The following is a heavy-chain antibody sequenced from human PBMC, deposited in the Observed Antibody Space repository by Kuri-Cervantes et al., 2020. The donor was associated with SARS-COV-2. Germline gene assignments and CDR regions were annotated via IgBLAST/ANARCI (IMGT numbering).Heavy chain of an antibody. CDR2: STDTGDN. CDR3: ARLGVAAAGSYYYYGMDV. CDR1: GFSFSNYD. D-gene: IGHD6-13*01. V-gene: IGHV3-23*01. J-gene: IGHJ6*02. Sequence: GGSLRLSCAASGFSFSNYDMSWIRQVPGKGLELVTSSTDTGDNFYADAVKGRFTISRDNSKNTLYLQMNSLRAEDTAVYYCARLGVAAAGSYYYYGMDVWGQGTTVTVSS.